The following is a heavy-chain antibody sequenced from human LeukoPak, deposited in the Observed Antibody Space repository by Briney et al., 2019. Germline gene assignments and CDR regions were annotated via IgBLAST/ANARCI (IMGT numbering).Heavy chain of an antibody. D-gene: IGHD5-18*01. Sequence: SETLSLTCTVSGGSISSSSYYWGWIRQPPGKGLEWIGSIYYSGTTYYNPSLKSRVTISVDTSNNQFSLKLSSVTAADTAVYYCARENGYRYDYWGQGTLVTVSS. J-gene: IGHJ4*02. CDR2: IYYSGTT. CDR1: GGSISSSSYY. V-gene: IGHV4-39*02. CDR3: ARENGYRYDY.